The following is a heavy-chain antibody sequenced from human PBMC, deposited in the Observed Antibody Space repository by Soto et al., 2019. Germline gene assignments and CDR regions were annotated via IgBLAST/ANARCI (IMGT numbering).Heavy chain of an antibody. CDR2: IIPIFGTT. Sequence: SSVKVSCKASGGTFSSYALSWVRQAPGQGLEWMGGIIPIFGTTNYAQKFQGRVTITADESTSTAYMELSSLRSEDTAVYYCAKSSIPASGTCYFGIDFWGQG. CDR1: GGTFSSYA. CDR3: AKSSIPASGTCYFGIDF. J-gene: IGHJ6*02. D-gene: IGHD6-13*01. V-gene: IGHV1-69*13.